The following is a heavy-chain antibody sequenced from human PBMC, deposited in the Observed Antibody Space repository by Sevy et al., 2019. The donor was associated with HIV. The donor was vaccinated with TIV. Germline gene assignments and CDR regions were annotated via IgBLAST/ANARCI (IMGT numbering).Heavy chain of an antibody. D-gene: IGHD3-22*01. CDR1: GFTFSSYS. CDR2: ISSSSTI. CDR3: ARHWVSRSGYYPFDY. V-gene: IGHV3-48*02. J-gene: IGHJ4*02. Sequence: GGSLRLSCAASGFTFSSYSMNWVRQAPGKGLEWVSYISSSSTIYYADSVKGRFTISRDNAKNSLYLQMNSLRDEDTAVYYCARHWVSRSGYYPFDYWGQGTLVTVSS.